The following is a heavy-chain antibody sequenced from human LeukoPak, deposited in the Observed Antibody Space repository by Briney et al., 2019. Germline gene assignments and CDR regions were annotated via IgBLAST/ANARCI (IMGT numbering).Heavy chain of an antibody. J-gene: IGHJ5*02. Sequence: GGSLRLSCAASGFTFSRFWMTWVRQAPGKGLEWVASIKEDGSDKYYVDSVKGRFTISRDNAKNSLYLQMNSLRAEDTAVYYCARGTNSAFDPWGQGTLVTVSS. V-gene: IGHV3-7*04. D-gene: IGHD1-7*01. CDR1: GFTFSRFW. CDR2: IKEDGSDK. CDR3: ARGTNSAFDP.